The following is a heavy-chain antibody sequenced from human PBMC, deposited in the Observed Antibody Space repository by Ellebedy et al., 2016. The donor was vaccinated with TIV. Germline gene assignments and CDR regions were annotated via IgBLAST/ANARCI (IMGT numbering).Heavy chain of an antibody. Sequence: GESLKISCAASGFTVISDYMSRVRLAAGKGLELVAGIVGSGAQKYADSVKGRFTISRDNSKSTVDLQMNSLRAEGTAISYCAKDVVVTANPYYFDYWGQGTLVTVSS. CDR3: AKDVVVTANPYYFDY. J-gene: IGHJ4*02. CDR1: GFTVISDY. V-gene: IGHV3-53*01. D-gene: IGHD2-21*02. CDR2: IVGSGA.